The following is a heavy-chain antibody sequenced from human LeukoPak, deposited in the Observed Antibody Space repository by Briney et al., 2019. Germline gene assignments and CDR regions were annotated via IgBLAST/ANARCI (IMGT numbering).Heavy chain of an antibody. CDR2: ISSSSSYI. Sequence: PGGSLRLSCAASGFTFSSYNMNWVRQAPGKGLEWVSSISSSSSYIYYADSVKGRFTISRDIAKNSLYLQMNSLRAEDTAVYYCARGGDGYNAEYFQHWGQGTLVTVSS. V-gene: IGHV3-21*01. D-gene: IGHD5-24*01. CDR3: ARGGDGYNAEYFQH. J-gene: IGHJ1*01. CDR1: GFTFSSYN.